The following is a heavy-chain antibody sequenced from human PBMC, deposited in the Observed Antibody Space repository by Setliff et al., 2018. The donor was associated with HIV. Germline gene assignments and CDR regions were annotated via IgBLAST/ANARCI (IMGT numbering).Heavy chain of an antibody. J-gene: IGHJ6*03. Sequence: GASVKVSCKASGFTFISSAMQWVRQARGRRLEWIGWIVVGSGNTNYAQKFQGRVTITRDMSTRTTYMELSNLRSEDTAVYYCAARPGVDSSAYYDYYYMDVWGKGTTVTVSS. CDR2: IVVGSGNT. CDR3: AARPGVDSSAYYDYYYMDV. V-gene: IGHV1-58*02. D-gene: IGHD3-22*01. CDR1: GFTFISSA.